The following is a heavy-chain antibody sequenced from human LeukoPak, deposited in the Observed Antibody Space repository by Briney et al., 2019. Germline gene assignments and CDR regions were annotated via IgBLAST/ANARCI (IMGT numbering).Heavy chain of an antibody. J-gene: IGHJ6*03. CDR1: GFTFSSYS. V-gene: IGHV3-23*01. Sequence: GGSLRLSCAASGFTFSSYSMNWVRQAPGKGLEWVSAISGSGGSTYYADSVKGRFTISRDNSKNTLYLQMNSLRAEDTAVYYCARDGSGWFYYYYYMDVWGKGTTVTVSS. CDR3: ARDGSGWFYYYYYMDV. D-gene: IGHD6-19*01. CDR2: ISGSGGST.